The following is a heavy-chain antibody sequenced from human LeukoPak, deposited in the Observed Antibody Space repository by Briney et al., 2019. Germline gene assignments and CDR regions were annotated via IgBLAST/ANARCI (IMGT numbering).Heavy chain of an antibody. D-gene: IGHD5-18*01. CDR1: GYIFTTYG. V-gene: IGHV1-18*01. CDR3: ARDPLTAMVGYADY. CDR2: INTYNGNI. J-gene: IGHJ4*02. Sequence: GASVKVSRKASGYIFTTYGISWVRQAPGQGLEWMGWINTYNGNIDYAQKLQGRVTMTTDTSTSTAYMELRSLRSDDTAVYYCARDPLTAMVGYADYWGQGTLVTVSS.